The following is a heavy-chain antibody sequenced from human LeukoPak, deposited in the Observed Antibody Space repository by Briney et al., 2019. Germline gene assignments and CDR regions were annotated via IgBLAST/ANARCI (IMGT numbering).Heavy chain of an antibody. CDR3: ARGRVVGATFDY. CDR1: GGSFSGYY. CDR2: INHSGST. Sequence: SETLSLTCAVYGGSFSGYYWSWIRQPPGKGLEWIGEINHSGSTNYNPSLKSRVTMSVDTSKNQFSLKLSSVTAADTAVYYCARGRVVGATFDYWGQGTLVTVSS. V-gene: IGHV4-34*01. J-gene: IGHJ4*02. D-gene: IGHD1-26*01.